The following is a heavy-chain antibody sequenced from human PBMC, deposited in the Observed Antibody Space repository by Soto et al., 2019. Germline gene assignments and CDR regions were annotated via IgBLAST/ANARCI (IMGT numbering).Heavy chain of an antibody. CDR2: IVPLPGTT. CDR3: ASGVGGLGGSSGWPDYAFDV. J-gene: IGHJ3*01. CDR1: GGTFTKYA. Sequence: QVQLVQSGAAVRKPGSSVKVSCKASGGTFTKYAITWVRQAPRQGLEWVGGIVPLPGTTNYAQKFRGRVTISADDSTSTAYLELSSLRSEDTAVYYCASGVGGLGGSSGWPDYAFDVWGQGTMVIVSS. D-gene: IGHD6-19*01. V-gene: IGHV1-69*01.